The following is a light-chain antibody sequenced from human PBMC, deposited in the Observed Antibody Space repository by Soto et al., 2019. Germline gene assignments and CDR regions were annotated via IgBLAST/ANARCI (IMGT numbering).Light chain of an antibody. V-gene: IGKV1-33*01. CDR2: DAS. CDR3: QQYDNLPTLT. Sequence: DIQMTQSPSSLSASVGDRVTITCQASQDISNYLNWYQQKPGKAPKLLTYDASNLETGVPSRFSVSGSGTDFTFTISSLQPEDIATYYCQQYDNLPTLTFGGGTKVEIK. J-gene: IGKJ4*01. CDR1: QDISNY.